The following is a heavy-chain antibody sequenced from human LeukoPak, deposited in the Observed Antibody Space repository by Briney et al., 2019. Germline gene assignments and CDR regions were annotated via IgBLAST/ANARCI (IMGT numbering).Heavy chain of an antibody. Sequence: TASETLSLTCTVSGGSISSYYWSWIRQPPGKGLEWIGEINHSGSTNYNPSLKSRVTISVDTSKNQFSLKLSSVTAADTAVYYCARGLRRSITMVRGVITRDPTFDYWGQGTLVTVSS. CDR1: GGSISSYY. J-gene: IGHJ4*02. D-gene: IGHD3-10*01. V-gene: IGHV4-34*01. CDR3: ARGLRRSITMVRGVITRDPTFDY. CDR2: INHSGST.